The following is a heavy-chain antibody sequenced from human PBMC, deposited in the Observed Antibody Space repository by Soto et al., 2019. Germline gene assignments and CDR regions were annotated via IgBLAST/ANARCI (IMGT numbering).Heavy chain of an antibody. D-gene: IGHD3-3*01. V-gene: IGHV4-30-4*08. CDR2: IYYSGST. Sequence: SETLSLTCTVSGGSISSSSYYWGWIRQPPGKGLEWIGYIYYSGSTYYNPSLKSRVTISVDTSKNQFSLKLSSVTAADTAVYYCARSGLLNWFDPWGQGTLVTVSS. CDR1: GGSISSSSYY. J-gene: IGHJ5*02. CDR3: ARSGLLNWFDP.